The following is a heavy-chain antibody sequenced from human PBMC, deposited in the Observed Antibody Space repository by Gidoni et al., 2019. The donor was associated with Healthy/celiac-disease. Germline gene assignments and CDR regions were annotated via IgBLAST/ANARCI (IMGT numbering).Heavy chain of an antibody. CDR1: GFTFSSYG. CDR2: ISYDGSNK. J-gene: IGHJ4*02. D-gene: IGHD3-10*01. CDR3: AKGFLYFIELLDY. V-gene: IGHV3-30*18. Sequence: QVQLVESGGGVVQPGRSLRLSCAASGFTFSSYGMHWVRQAPGKGLEWVAGISYDGSNKYYADSVKGRFTISRDNSKNTLYLQMNSLRAEDTAVYYCAKGFLYFIELLDYWGQGTLVTVSS.